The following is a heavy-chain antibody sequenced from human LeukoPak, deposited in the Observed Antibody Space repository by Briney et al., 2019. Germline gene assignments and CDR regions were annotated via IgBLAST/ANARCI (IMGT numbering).Heavy chain of an antibody. V-gene: IGHV3-48*03. CDR2: ISSSGSTI. CDR1: GFTFSSYE. CDR3: ARDIGSVAFDI. J-gene: IGHJ3*02. Sequence: PGGSLRLSCAASGFTFSSYELNWVRQAPGKGLEWVSYISSSGSTIKYADSVKGRFTISRGSAKNSLYLQMSSLRAEDTAVYYCARDIGSVAFDIWGQGTMVTVSS. D-gene: IGHD1-26*01.